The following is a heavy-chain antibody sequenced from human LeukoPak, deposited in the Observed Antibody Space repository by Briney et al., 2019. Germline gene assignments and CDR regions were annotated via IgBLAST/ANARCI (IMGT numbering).Heavy chain of an antibody. D-gene: IGHD3-9*01. V-gene: IGHV1-2*02. J-gene: IGHJ5*02. CDR3: ARGLDYDILTGYYGNSDWFDP. CDR1: GYTFTGYY. CDR2: IYPNSGGT. Sequence: ASVKVSCKASGYTFTGYYMHWVRQAPGQGLEWMGWIYPNSGGTNYAQKFQGRVTMTRDTSISTAYMELSRLRSDDTAVYYCARGLDYDILTGYYGNSDWFDPWGQGTLVTVSS.